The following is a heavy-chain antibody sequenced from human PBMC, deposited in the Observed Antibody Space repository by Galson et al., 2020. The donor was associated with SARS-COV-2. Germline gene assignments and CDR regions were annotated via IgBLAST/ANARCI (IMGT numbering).Heavy chain of an antibody. CDR2: FSTSRSYI. D-gene: IGHD3-22*01. CDR3: ARGVADYYDSSGFFDS. J-gene: IGHJ4*02. V-gene: IGHV3-21*01. Sequence: GESLKISCAASGFTFSSYSMNWVRQAPGKGLEWVSSFSTSRSYIYYADSVEGRFTISRDNAKNSLFLQRNSLTAEDTAVYYCARGVADYYDSSGFFDSWGQGTLVTVSS. CDR1: GFTFSSYS.